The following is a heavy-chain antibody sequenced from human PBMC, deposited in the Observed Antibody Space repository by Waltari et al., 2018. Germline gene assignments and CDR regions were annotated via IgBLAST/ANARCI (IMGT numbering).Heavy chain of an antibody. CDR1: GYTFTGYY. J-gene: IGHJ4*02. Sequence: HVQVVQSGAEVKRPGASLKVSCKASGYTFTGYYMHWVRQAPGQGLEWMGWINPNSGGTNYAQKFQGRVTMTRDTSISTAYMELSRLGSDDTAVYYCARGITGTTGDYFDYWGQGTLVTVSS. CDR3: ARGITGTTGDYFDY. D-gene: IGHD1-7*01. V-gene: IGHV1-2*02. CDR2: INPNSGGT.